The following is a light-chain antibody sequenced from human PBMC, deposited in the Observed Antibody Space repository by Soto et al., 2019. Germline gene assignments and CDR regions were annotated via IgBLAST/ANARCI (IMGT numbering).Light chain of an antibody. CDR3: ALYMGGGIWV. CDR2: STN. J-gene: IGLJ3*02. Sequence: QTVVTQEPSFSVSPGRTVTLTCGLNSGSVSTSYYPSWYQQTPGQAPRTLIYSTNTRSSGVPDRFSGSILGNKAALTITGAQADDESDYYCALYMGGGIWVFGGGTQLTVL. CDR1: SGSVSTSYY. V-gene: IGLV8-61*01.